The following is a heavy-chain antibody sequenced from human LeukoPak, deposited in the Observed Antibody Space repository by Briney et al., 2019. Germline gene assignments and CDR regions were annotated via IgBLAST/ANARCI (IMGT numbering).Heavy chain of an antibody. CDR3: ARGTAMVSFYY. CDR2: IYYSGST. D-gene: IGHD5-18*01. J-gene: IGHJ4*02. Sequence: TSETLSLTCTVSGGSISSSPYYWGWIRQPPGKGLEWIGYIYYSGSTNYNPSLKSRVTISVDRSKNQFSLKLSSVTAADTAVYYCARGTAMVSFYYWGQGTLVTVSS. V-gene: IGHV4-61*05. CDR1: GGSISSSPYY.